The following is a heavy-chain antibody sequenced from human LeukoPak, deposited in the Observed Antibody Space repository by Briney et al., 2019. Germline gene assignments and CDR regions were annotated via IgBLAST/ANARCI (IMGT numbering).Heavy chain of an antibody. CDR3: ATYYYDSGGFHFHH. D-gene: IGHD3-22*01. CDR2: ISSNGGRT. J-gene: IGHJ1*01. CDR1: GFTFRSYG. V-gene: IGHV3-64*01. Sequence: GGSLRLSCAASGFTFRSYGMHWVRQAPGKGLEYVSAISSNGGRTYYANSVKGRFTIPRDNSRNTLYLQMGSLRAEDMAVYYCATYYYDSGGFHFHHWGQGTLVTVSS.